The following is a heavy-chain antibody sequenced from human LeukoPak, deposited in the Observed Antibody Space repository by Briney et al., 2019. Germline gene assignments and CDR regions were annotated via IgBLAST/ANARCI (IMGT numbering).Heavy chain of an antibody. V-gene: IGHV1-2*02. CDR2: ISPKRGGT. Sequence: GASVKVSCKASGYTFTDYYLHWVRHAPGQGLEWMGWISPKRGGTNYAQKFQGRVTMTRDTSISTAYMELSSLRSDDTAVYYCARYCDVTRCLPFDYWGQGSPVTVSS. CDR3: ARYCDVTRCLPFDY. J-gene: IGHJ4*02. CDR1: GYTFTDYY. D-gene: IGHD2-2*01.